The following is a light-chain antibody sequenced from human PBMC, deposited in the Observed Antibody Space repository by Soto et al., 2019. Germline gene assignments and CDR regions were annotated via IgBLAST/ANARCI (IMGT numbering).Light chain of an antibody. Sequence: DIKMTQSPSSLSASVGDRVTITCQASQGISNYLAWYQQKPGKVPKLLIYAASTLQSGVPSRFSGSGAGTDFTLTFSSLQPEDVATYYCQKYNSAPWTFGQGTKVEIK. J-gene: IGKJ1*01. V-gene: IGKV1-27*01. CDR1: QGISNY. CDR3: QKYNSAPWT. CDR2: AAS.